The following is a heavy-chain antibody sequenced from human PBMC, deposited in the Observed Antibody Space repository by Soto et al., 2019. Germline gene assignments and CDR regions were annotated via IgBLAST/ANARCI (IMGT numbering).Heavy chain of an antibody. D-gene: IGHD3-16*02. Sequence: ASVKVSCKASGYTFTIYGISWVLQAPGQGLEWMGWISAYNGNTNYAQKLQGRVTMTTDTSTSTAYMELRSLRSDDTAVYYCARENYDYIWGSYRALDYWGQGTLVTVSS. CDR2: ISAYNGNT. V-gene: IGHV1-18*01. J-gene: IGHJ4*02. CDR1: GYTFTIYG. CDR3: ARENYDYIWGSYRALDY.